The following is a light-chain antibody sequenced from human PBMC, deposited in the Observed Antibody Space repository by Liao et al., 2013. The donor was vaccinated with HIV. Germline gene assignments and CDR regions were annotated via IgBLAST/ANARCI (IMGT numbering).Light chain of an antibody. CDR3: YAVADNIWV. Sequence: SYELTQPPSVSVSPGQTASITCSGDKLGDKYACWYQQKPGQSPVLVIYYDIRRPSGIPERFSGSSSGTTVTLTINGAQVEDEADYYCYAVADNIWVFGGGTKLTVL. V-gene: IGLV3-1*01. CDR1: KLGDKY. CDR2: YDI. J-gene: IGLJ3*02.